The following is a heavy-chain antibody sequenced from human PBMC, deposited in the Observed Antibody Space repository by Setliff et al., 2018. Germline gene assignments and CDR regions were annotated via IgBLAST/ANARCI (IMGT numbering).Heavy chain of an antibody. CDR1: GGSIASGSYY. CDR2: LHTSGTT. Sequence: LSLTCAVSGGSIASGSYYWSWIRQPAGEGLEWIGRLHTSGTTVYNPSLKGRVTISADTSTNHFSLKLTSVTAADTAVYYCARDNTIVGATDYWGQGALVTVS. V-gene: IGHV4-61*02. CDR3: ARDNTIVGATDY. D-gene: IGHD1-26*01. J-gene: IGHJ4*02.